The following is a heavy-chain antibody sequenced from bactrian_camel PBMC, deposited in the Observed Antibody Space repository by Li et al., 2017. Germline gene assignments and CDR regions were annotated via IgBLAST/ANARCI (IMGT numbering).Heavy chain of an antibody. CDR1: GFTFSSYW. J-gene: IGHJ4*01. D-gene: IGHD3*01. CDR3: AADFWCNGWEYRFAY. V-gene: IGHV3S6*01. Sequence: HVQLVESGGGLVQPGGSLRLSCAASGFTFSSYWMHWVRQPPGKGLEWVSVVYRAGDPTYYANSVKGRFTISKDAAKNTLYLEMHSLKPEDTATYYCAADFWCNGWEYRFAYRGQGTQVTVS. CDR2: VYRAGDPT.